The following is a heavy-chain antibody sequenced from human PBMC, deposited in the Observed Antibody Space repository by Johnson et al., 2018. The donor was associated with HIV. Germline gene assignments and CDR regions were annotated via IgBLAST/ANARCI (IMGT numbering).Heavy chain of an antibody. CDR1: GFTFDDYG. D-gene: IGHD7-27*01. CDR3: AKALGNILGGKAFDV. J-gene: IGHJ3*01. V-gene: IGHV3-7*01. CDR2: INQDGSQK. Sequence: EVQLVESGGGVVQPGGSLRLSCAASGFTFDDYGMSWVRQAPGKGLEWVANINQDGSQKYYVDSVKGRFTISRDNAKNSLYLQLNSLRAEDTAVYFCAKALGNILGGKAFDVWGQGTMVTVSS.